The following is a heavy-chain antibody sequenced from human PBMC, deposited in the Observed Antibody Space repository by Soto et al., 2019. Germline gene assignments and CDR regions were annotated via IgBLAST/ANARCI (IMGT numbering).Heavy chain of an antibody. CDR2: ISYDGSNK. CDR1: GFTFSSYA. D-gene: IGHD1-26*01. V-gene: IGHV3-30-3*01. CDR3: ARRVGALYYGMDV. Sequence: PGGSLRLSCAASGFTFSSYAMHWVRQAPGKGLEWVAVISYDGSNKYYADSVKGRFTISRDNSKNTLYLQMNSLRAEDTAVYYCARRVGALYYGMDVWGQGTTVTVSS. J-gene: IGHJ6*02.